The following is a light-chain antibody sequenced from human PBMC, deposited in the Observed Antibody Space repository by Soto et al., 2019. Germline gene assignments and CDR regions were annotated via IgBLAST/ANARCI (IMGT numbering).Light chain of an antibody. CDR3: ETWDSNTRV. V-gene: IGLV4-60*02. CDR2: LEGSGSY. Sequence: QSVLTQSSSASASLGSSVTLTCPLSSGHSSYIIAWHHQQPGKAPRYLMKLEGSGSYNKGSGVPDRFSGSSSGADRYLTISNLQFEDEANYYCETWDSNTRVFGGGTKVTVL. J-gene: IGLJ2*01. CDR1: SGHSSYI.